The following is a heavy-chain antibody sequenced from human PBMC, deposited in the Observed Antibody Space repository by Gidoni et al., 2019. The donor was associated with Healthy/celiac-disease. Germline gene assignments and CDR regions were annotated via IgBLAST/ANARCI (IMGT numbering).Heavy chain of an antibody. CDR1: GGSFSGYY. CDR3: ARGRDYDFWSGYYKAQIAFDI. D-gene: IGHD3-3*01. Sequence: QVQLQQWGAGLLKPSETLSLTCAVYGGSFSGYYWSWIRQPPGKGLEWIGEINHSGSPNYNPSLKSRVTISVDTSKNQFSLKLSSVTAADTAVYYCARGRDYDFWSGYYKAQIAFDIWGQGTMVTVSS. CDR2: INHSGSP. V-gene: IGHV4-34*01. J-gene: IGHJ3*02.